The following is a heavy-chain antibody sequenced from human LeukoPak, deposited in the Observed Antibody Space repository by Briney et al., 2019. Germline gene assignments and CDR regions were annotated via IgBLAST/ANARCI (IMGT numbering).Heavy chain of an antibody. CDR1: GYTFTSYY. CDR3: ARAAPLYYYDSSGHYFDY. Sequence: ASVKVSCKASGYTFTSYYMHWVRQAPGQGLEWMGIINPSGGSTSCAQKFQGRVTMTRDMSTSTVYMELSSLRSEDTAVYYCARAAPLYYYDSSGHYFDYWGQGTLVTVSS. V-gene: IGHV1-46*01. D-gene: IGHD3-22*01. J-gene: IGHJ4*02. CDR2: INPSGGST.